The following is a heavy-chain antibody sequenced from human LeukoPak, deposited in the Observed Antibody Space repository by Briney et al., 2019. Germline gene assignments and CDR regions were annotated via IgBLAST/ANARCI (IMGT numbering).Heavy chain of an antibody. Sequence: GGSLRLSCAASGFTVSSNYMSWVRQAPGKGLEWVSVIYSGGSTYYADSVKGRFTISRVNSKNTLYLQMNSLRAEDTAVYYCARKPSETYYYGSGSYGMDVWGQGTTVTVSS. D-gene: IGHD3-10*01. CDR2: IYSGGST. CDR1: GFTVSSNY. V-gene: IGHV3-66*01. CDR3: ARKPSETYYYGSGSYGMDV. J-gene: IGHJ6*02.